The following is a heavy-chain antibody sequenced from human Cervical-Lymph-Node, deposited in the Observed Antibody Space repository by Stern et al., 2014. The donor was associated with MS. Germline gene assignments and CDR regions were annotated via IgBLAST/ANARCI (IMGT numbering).Heavy chain of an antibody. CDR3: ARGGRGVGLEY. CDR1: GFTFSTYA. J-gene: IGHJ4*02. CDR2: VSYDGAQR. D-gene: IGHD3-10*01. Sequence: VQLVESGGGVVQPGRSLSLSCVASGFTFSTYAMHWVRQAPGKGLAWVACVSYDGAQRNSTDSVKARFTISRDNSKNTLYLHMNSLRDEDTAVYFCARGGRGVGLEYWGQGALVTVSS. V-gene: IGHV3-30-3*01.